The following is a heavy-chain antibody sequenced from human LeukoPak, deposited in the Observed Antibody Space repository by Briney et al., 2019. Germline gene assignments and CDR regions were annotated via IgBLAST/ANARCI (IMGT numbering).Heavy chain of an antibody. Sequence: GASVKVSCKASGNTFTSYDINWVRQATGQGLEWMGWINPNSGNTVYAQKFQGRVTMTRNTSISTAYMELSSLRSEDTAVYYCARQGRDSSGYNWFDPWGQGTLVTVSS. V-gene: IGHV1-8*01. J-gene: IGHJ5*02. CDR1: GNTFTSYD. CDR2: INPNSGNT. CDR3: ARQGRDSSGYNWFDP. D-gene: IGHD3-22*01.